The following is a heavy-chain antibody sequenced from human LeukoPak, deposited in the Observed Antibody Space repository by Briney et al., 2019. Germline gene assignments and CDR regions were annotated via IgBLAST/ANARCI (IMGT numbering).Heavy chain of an antibody. D-gene: IGHD6-19*01. CDR2: INSDGSST. CDR1: GFTFSSYW. V-gene: IGHV3-74*01. Sequence: GGSLRLSCAASGFTFSSYWMHWVRQGPGKGLVWVSRINSDGSSTSYADSVKGRFTISRDNAKNTLYLQMNSLRAEDTAVYYCARQIGGGWSFDYWGQGTLVTVSS. CDR3: ARQIGGGWSFDY. J-gene: IGHJ4*02.